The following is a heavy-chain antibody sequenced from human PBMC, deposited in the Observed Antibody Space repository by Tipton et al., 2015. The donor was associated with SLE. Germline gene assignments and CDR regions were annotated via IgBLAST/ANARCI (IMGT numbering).Heavy chain of an antibody. Sequence: LRLSCAVYGGSFRGYYWDWIRQPPGKGPEWIGRITNNGNTYYIPSLQSRVTMSVDTSKNHFSLKLSSVTAADTAVYYCARHDTNYGRNWFDPWGQGTLVTVSS. V-gene: IGHV4-34*01. D-gene: IGHD2-8*01. CDR2: ITNNGNT. J-gene: IGHJ5*02. CDR3: ARHDTNYGRNWFDP. CDR1: GGSFRGYY.